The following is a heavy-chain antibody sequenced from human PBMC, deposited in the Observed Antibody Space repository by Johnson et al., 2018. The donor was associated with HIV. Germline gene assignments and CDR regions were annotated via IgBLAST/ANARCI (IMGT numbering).Heavy chain of an antibody. CDR2: ISWNSGSI. J-gene: IGHJ3*02. CDR3: AISIPRPGWGDAFDI. CDR1: GFTFSSYG. D-gene: IGHD3-16*01. V-gene: IGHV3-9*01. Sequence: QLVESGGGVVQPGGSLRLSCAASGFTFSSYGMHWVRQAPGKGLEWVSGISWNSGSIGYADSVKGRFTISRDNAKNSLYLQMNSLRAEDTAVYYCAISIPRPGWGDAFDIWGQGTMVTVSS.